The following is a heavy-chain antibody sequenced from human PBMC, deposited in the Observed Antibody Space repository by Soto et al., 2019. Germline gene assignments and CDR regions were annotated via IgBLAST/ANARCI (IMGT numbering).Heavy chain of an antibody. J-gene: IGHJ6*02. D-gene: IGHD1-7*01. CDR1: GGSFSGYY. Sequence: QVQLQQWGAGLLKPSETLSLTCAVYGGSFSGYYWSWIRQPPGKGLEWIGEINHSGSTNYNPSLKSRCTISVDTSKNQFSLKLSSVTAADTAVYYCARVSLPTGTTEMNYYYGMDVWGQGTTVTVSS. CDR3: ARVSLPTGTTEMNYYYGMDV. CDR2: INHSGST. V-gene: IGHV4-34*01.